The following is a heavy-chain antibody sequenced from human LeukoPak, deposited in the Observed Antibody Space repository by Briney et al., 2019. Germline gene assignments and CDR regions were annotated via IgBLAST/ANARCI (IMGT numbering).Heavy chain of an antibody. J-gene: IGHJ4*02. CDR3: ARDDYYGSGSLDY. V-gene: IGHV3-74*01. CDR1: GFTFSSYW. CDR2: IHSDGSST. D-gene: IGHD3-10*01. Sequence: GGSLRLSCAASGFTFSSYWMHWVRQAPGKGLVWVSRIHSDGSSTSYADSVKGRFTISRDNAKNTLYLQMNSLRAEDTAVYYCARDDYYGSGSLDYWGQGTLVTVSS.